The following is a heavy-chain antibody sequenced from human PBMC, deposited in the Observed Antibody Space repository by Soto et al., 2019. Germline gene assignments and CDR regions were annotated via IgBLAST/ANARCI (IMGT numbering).Heavy chain of an antibody. D-gene: IGHD3-10*01. CDR2: INPNSGAI. Sequence: ASVKVSCKASGYTFTGYYVHWVRQAPGQGLEWMGWINPNSGAINYAQNFQVWVTMTRDTSISTAYMELSRLISDDTAVYYCARKGNSGGESAFETWGQGTMVTVSS. V-gene: IGHV1-2*04. CDR1: GYTFTGYY. CDR3: ARKGNSGGESAFET. J-gene: IGHJ3*02.